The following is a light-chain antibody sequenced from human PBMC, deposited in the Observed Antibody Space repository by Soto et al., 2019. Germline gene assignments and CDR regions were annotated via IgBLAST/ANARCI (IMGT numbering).Light chain of an antibody. V-gene: IGKV3-15*01. Sequence: EILMTQSPATLSVSPGEIAALSCTSSQSVSSNLAWYQQKPGQPPSLLIYGASARATGIPARFSGSGSGTEFTLTISNLQSEHFEVYYCQHYNNWPFTFGQGTKVDIK. J-gene: IGKJ2*01. CDR3: QHYNNWPFT. CDR2: GAS. CDR1: QSVSSN.